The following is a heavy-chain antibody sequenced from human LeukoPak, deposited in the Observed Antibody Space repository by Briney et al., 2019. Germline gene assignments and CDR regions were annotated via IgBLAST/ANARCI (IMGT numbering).Heavy chain of an antibody. V-gene: IGHV3-23*01. CDR2: ISDSGDRT. CDR1: GFPFSAYA. J-gene: IGHJ4*02. Sequence: GGSLRLSCAASGFPFSAYAMNWVRQAPGKGLEWVAAISDSGDRTFYADPVRGRFTISRDNSKNTLYLQMRVLRVDDTAVYYCAKDFPSNYFDGRGYWRYWGRGTLVTVSS. D-gene: IGHD3-22*01. CDR3: AKDFPSNYFDGRGYWRY.